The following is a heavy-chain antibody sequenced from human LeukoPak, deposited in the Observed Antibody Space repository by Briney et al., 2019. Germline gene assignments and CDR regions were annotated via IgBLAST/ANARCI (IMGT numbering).Heavy chain of an antibody. CDR3: ARVTCTSTSCYRKDAFDI. J-gene: IGHJ3*02. V-gene: IGHV4-59*01. CDR2: IYYSGTT. CDR1: GGSISSYY. D-gene: IGHD2-2*01. Sequence: PSETLSLTCTVSGGSISSYYWNWLRQPPGKGLEWIGYIYYSGTTNYNPSLKGRVTISVDTSKNQFSLKLSSVTAADTAVYYCARVTCTSTSCYRKDAFDIWGQGTMVTVSS.